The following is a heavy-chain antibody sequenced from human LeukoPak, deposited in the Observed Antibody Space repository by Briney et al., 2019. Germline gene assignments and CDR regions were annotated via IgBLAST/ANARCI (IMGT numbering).Heavy chain of an antibody. CDR2: ISSNGGST. V-gene: IGHV3-64*04. J-gene: IGHJ4*02. Sequence: GGSLRLSCSASGFTFSSYAMHWVRQAPGKGLEYVSAISSNGGSTYYTDSVKGRFTISRDNSKNTLYLHLTSLRPEDTALYYCARAPGGFDYWGQGTLVTVSS. CDR3: ARAPGGFDY. D-gene: IGHD2-15*01. CDR1: GFTFSSYA.